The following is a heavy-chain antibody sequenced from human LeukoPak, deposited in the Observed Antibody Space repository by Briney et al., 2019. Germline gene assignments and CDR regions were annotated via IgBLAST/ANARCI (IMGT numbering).Heavy chain of an antibody. J-gene: IGHJ6*02. CDR3: ARSTRPSSFYYGMDV. D-gene: IGHD2-2*01. Sequence: SETLSLTCTVSGGSISNYYWSWIRQPPGMGLEWIGHIYYSGSTNYSPSLKSRVSISVDTSKNQFSLRLTSVTAADTAVYYCARSTRPSSFYYGMDVWGQGTRSPS. CDR2: IYYSGST. CDR1: GGSISNYY. V-gene: IGHV4-59*01.